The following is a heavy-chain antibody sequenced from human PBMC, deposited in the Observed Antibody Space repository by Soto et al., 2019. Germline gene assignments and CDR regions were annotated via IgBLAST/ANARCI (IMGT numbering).Heavy chain of an antibody. V-gene: IGHV1-69*01. CDR2: IIPICGTA. CDR3: ARDVSRARDYYYYSMDV. J-gene: IGHJ6*02. Sequence: QVQRVQSGAEVKKPGSSVKVSCKASGGTFSNYAISWVRQAPGQGLEWMGGIIPICGTANYAQKLQDVGTITAEESTSTAYMELSSLRSEETAVYYCARDVSRARDYYYYSMDVWGQGTTVTVSS. CDR1: GGTFSNYA.